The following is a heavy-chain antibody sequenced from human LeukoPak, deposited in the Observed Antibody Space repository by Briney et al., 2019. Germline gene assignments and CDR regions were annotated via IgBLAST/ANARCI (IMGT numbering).Heavy chain of an antibody. J-gene: IGHJ3*02. CDR2: INHSGST. D-gene: IGHD6-19*01. CDR3: ATTSGWPVDAFDI. CDR1: GGSFSGYY. Sequence: PSETLSLTCAVYGGSFSGYYWSWIRQPPGKGLEWMGEINHSGSTHYNPSLKTRVTISVDTSKNQFSLKLSSVTAADTAVYYCATTSGWPVDAFDIWGQWTMVTVSS. V-gene: IGHV4-34*01.